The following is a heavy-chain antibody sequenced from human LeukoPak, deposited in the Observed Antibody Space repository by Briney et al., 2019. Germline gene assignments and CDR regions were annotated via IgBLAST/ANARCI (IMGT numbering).Heavy chain of an antibody. CDR2: FDPEDGET. Sequence: ASVKVSCKVSGYTLTELSMHWVRQDPGKGLEWMGGFDPEDGETIYAQKFQGRVTMTEDTFTDTAYMEMSRLRSEDKAVYYCDTGRGVSSGYGNFDDWGQGTLVTVSS. CDR3: DTGRGVSSGYGNFDD. J-gene: IGHJ4*02. D-gene: IGHD5-12*01. V-gene: IGHV1-24*01. CDR1: GYTLTELS.